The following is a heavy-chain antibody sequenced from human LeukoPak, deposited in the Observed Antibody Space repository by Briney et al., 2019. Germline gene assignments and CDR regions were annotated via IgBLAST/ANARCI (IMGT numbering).Heavy chain of an antibody. J-gene: IGHJ4*02. V-gene: IGHV4-38-2*02. CDR2: VYQSGTT. D-gene: IGHD5-18*01. CDR3: ARIFIRNGYSSYFDC. Sequence: KPSETLSLTCTVSGFSISSGHYWGWVRQPPGAGLEWIGSVYQSGTTYYNPSLKSRVTTSVDMSKNQFSPRLRPVTAADTAVYYCARIFIRNGYSSYFDCWGQGTLVTVSS. CDR1: GFSISSGHY.